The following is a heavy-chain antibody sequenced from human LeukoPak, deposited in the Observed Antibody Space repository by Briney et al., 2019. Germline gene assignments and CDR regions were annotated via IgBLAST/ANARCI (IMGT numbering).Heavy chain of an antibody. CDR1: GFTFSSYA. Sequence: GGSLRLSCAASGFTFSSYAMSWVRQAPGKGLGWVSAISGSGFTYYADSVKGRFTISRDNSKNTLYLQMNSLRAEDTAVYYCARGLHSSSPWGQGTLVTVSS. J-gene: IGHJ4*02. D-gene: IGHD6-6*01. CDR2: ISGSGFT. CDR3: ARGLHSSSP. V-gene: IGHV3-23*01.